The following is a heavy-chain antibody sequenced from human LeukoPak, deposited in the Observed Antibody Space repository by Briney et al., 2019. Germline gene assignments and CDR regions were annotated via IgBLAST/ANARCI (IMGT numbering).Heavy chain of an antibody. CDR1: GFTFSSYW. CDR2: INSDGSST. D-gene: IGHD5-24*01. CDR3: ARGGYNLAFAFDY. J-gene: IGHJ4*02. Sequence: GGSLRLSCAASGFTFSSYWMHWVRQAPGKGLVWVSRINSDGSSTSYADSVKGRFTITRDNAKNTLYLQMNSLRAEDTAVYYCARGGYNLAFAFDYWGQGTLVTVSS. V-gene: IGHV3-74*01.